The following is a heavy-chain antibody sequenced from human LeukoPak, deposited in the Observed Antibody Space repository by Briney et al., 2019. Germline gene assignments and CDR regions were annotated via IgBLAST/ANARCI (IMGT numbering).Heavy chain of an antibody. CDR2: ISYDGSNK. Sequence: PGGSLRLSCAASGFTFSSYAMHWVRQAPGKGLEWVAVISYDGSNKYYADSVKGRFTISRDNSKNTLYLQMNSLRGEDTAVYYCARSRGSPNSGEDAFDIWGQGTVVTVSS. J-gene: IGHJ3*02. D-gene: IGHD2-15*01. V-gene: IGHV3-30-3*01. CDR1: GFTFSSYA. CDR3: ARSRGSPNSGEDAFDI.